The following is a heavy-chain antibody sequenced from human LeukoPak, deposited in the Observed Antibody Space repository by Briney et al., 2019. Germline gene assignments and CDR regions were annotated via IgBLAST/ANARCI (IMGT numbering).Heavy chain of an antibody. CDR2: INWNGGST. CDR1: GFTFDDYG. V-gene: IGHV3-20*04. Sequence: GGSLRLSCAASGFTFDDYGMSWVRQAPGKGLEWVSGINWNGGSTGYADSVKGRFTISRDNAKNSLYLQMNSLRAEDTALYYCARVQLNCLREMATITGSYYYYMDVWGKGTTVTVSS. CDR3: ARVQLNCLREMATITGSYYYYMDV. D-gene: IGHD5-24*01. J-gene: IGHJ6*03.